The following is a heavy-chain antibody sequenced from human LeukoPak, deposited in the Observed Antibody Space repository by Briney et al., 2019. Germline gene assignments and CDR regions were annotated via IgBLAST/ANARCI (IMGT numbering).Heavy chain of an antibody. CDR3: ARDPSLTYGHYFFDY. CDR2: INPNSGGT. V-gene: IGHV1-2*02. D-gene: IGHD4-17*01. J-gene: IGHJ4*02. Sequence: ASVKVSCMATGYTFTGYYMHWVRQAPGQGLAWMGWINPNSGGTNYAQKFQGRVTMTRDTSISTAYMELSRLRSDDTAVYYCARDPSLTYGHYFFDYWGQGTLVTVSS. CDR1: GYTFTGYY.